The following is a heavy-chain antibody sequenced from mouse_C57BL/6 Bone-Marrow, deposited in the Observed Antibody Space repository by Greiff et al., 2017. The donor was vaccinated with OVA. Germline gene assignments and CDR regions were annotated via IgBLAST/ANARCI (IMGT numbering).Heavy chain of an antibody. J-gene: IGHJ4*01. V-gene: IGHV5-6*02. CDR1: GFTFSSYG. CDR2: ISSGGSYT. CDR3: ARRDYYAMDY. Sequence: DVMLVESGGDLVKPGGSLKLSCAASGFTFSSYGMSWVRQTPDKRLEWVATISSGGSYTYYPDSVKGRFTISRDNAKNTLYLQMGSLKSEDTAMYYCARRDYYAMDYWGQGTSVTVSS.